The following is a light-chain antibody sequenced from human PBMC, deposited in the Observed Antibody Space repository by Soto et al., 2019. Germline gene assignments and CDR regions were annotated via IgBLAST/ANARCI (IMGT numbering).Light chain of an antibody. J-gene: IGLJ1*01. V-gene: IGLV2-14*03. CDR3: SSYTSGSNPWV. CDR2: DVS. CDR1: SSDVGGYNY. Sequence: QSALTQPTSVSGSPGQSITISCTGTSSDVGGYNYVSWYQHHPGKAPKLMICDVSDRPSGVSNRFSGSKSGNTASLTISGLQAEDEADYYCSSYTSGSNPWVFGTGTKVTVL.